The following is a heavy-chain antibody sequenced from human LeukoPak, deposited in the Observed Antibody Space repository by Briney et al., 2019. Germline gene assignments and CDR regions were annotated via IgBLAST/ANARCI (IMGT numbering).Heavy chain of an antibody. CDR1: GGSINDYY. CDR3: ARDSLSGSYYHGMDV. J-gene: IGHJ6*02. Sequence: SETLSLTCTVSGGSINDYYWTWIRQPPGKGLEWIAYIYYSGGIDYSGNTNYNPSLKSRVTISVDTSKNHFSLRLSSVTAADTAVYYCARDSLSGSYYHGMDVWGQGTPVTVSS. V-gene: IGHV4-59*01. CDR2: IYYSGGIDYSGNT. D-gene: IGHD3-10*01.